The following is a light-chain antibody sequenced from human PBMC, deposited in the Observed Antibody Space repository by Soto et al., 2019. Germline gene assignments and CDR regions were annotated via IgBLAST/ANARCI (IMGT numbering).Light chain of an antibody. CDR1: SSDVGGYNY. Sequence: QSALTQPASVSGSPGQSITISCTGTSSDVGGYNYVSWYQQHPGKAPKLMIYDVSNRPSGVYNRFSGSKSGNTASLTISGLHAEDEADYYCSSYTSSSTPYVVGTGTKLTVL. J-gene: IGLJ1*01. CDR3: SSYTSSSTPYV. CDR2: DVS. V-gene: IGLV2-14*01.